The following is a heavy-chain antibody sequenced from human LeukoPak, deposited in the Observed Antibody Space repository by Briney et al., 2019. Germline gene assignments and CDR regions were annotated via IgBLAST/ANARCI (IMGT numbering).Heavy chain of an antibody. Sequence: SETLSLTCTVSGYSISSGYYWGWIRQPPGKRLEWIAIIYHSGSTYYNPSLKSRVTISVDTSKNQFSLQLSSVTAADTAVYYCAREGRYCSSTSCYHYFDPWGQGTLVTVSS. V-gene: IGHV4-38-2*02. CDR1: GYSISSGYY. D-gene: IGHD2-2*01. CDR3: AREGRYCSSTSCYHYFDP. J-gene: IGHJ5*02. CDR2: IYHSGST.